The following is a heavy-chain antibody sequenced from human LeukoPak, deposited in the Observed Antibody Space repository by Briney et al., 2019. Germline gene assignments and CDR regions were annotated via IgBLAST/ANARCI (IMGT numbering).Heavy chain of an antibody. J-gene: IGHJ4*02. CDR1: GGSISSYY. CDR3: ARVAVADHYLDY. D-gene: IGHD6-19*01. CDR2: IYYSGST. Sequence: PSETLPLTCTVSGGSISSYYWSWIRQPPGKGLEWIGYIYYSGSTNYNPSLKSRVTISVDTSKNQFSLKLSSVTAADTAVYYCARVAVADHYLDYWGQGTLVTVSS. V-gene: IGHV4-59*01.